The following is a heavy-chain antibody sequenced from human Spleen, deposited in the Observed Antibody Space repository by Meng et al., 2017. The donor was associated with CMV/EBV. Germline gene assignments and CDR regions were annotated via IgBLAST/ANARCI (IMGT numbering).Heavy chain of an antibody. CDR3: ARECGGASHLAPRGCYFDS. J-gene: IGHJ4*02. D-gene: IGHD2-21*01. CDR1: GYTFTGYY. CDR2: IIPMFATA. V-gene: IGHV1-69*05. Sequence: SVKVSCKASGYTFTGYYLHWVRQAPGQGLEWMGGIIPMFATANYAQRFQGRVTITTDESTNTAYMELNRLRSEDTALYYCARECGGASHLAPRGCYFDSWGQGTLVTVSS.